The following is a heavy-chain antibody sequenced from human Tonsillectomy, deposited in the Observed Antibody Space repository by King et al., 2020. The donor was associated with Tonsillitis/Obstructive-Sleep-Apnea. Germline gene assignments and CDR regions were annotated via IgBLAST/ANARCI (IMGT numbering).Heavy chain of an antibody. Sequence: VQLVESGGGVVQPGRSLRLSCAASGFTFSSYGMHWVRQAPGMGLEWVAVIWYDGSNKYYADAVKVRFTISRVNSKNTLYLQMNSLRAEDTAVYYCARGVEMAIFDYWGQGTLVTVSS. D-gene: IGHD5-24*01. J-gene: IGHJ4*02. CDR3: ARGVEMAIFDY. CDR2: IWYDGSNK. CDR1: GFTFSSYG. V-gene: IGHV3-33*01.